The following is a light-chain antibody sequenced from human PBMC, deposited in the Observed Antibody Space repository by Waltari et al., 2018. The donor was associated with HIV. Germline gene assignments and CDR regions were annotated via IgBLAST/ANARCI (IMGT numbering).Light chain of an antibody. CDR1: GSNIGAGFY. CDR3: LSYDRSLRFV. Sequence: QSVLTQPPSVSGAPGQRVTISCAGSGSNIGAGFYVHWYQQIPGTVPKLLIYDNTNRPSGVPARFSGAKSGTSASLAITGLQAEDEATYYCLSYDRSLRFVFGSGTKVSVL. J-gene: IGLJ1*01. CDR2: DNT. V-gene: IGLV1-40*01.